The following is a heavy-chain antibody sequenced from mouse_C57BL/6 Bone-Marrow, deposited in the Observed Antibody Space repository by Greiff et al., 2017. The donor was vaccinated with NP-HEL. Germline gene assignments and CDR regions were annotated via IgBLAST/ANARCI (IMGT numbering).Heavy chain of an antibody. D-gene: IGHD2-4*01. V-gene: IGHV1-19*01. J-gene: IGHJ4*01. CDR1: GYTFTDYY. Sequence: EVQLQQSGPVLVKPGASVKMSCKASGYTFTDYYMNWVKQSHGKSLEWIGVINPYNGGTSSNQKFKGKATLTVDKSSSTAYMELNSLTSEDSAVYYCLYDYDGNYAMDYWGQGTSVTVSS. CDR3: LYDYDGNYAMDY. CDR2: INPYNGGT.